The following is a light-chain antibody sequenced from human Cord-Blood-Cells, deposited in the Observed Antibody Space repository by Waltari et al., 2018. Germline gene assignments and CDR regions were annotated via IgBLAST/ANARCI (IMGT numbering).Light chain of an antibody. CDR1: QSVSSN. J-gene: IGKJ4*01. V-gene: IGKV3-15*01. CDR2: GAS. Sequence: EIVMTQSPATLSVSPGERATLSCSASQSVSSNLAWYQQTPGQAPRLLIYGASTRAAGIPARFSGSGSRTEFTLTISSLQSEDFAVYYCQQYNNWPPVTFGGGTKVEIK. CDR3: QQYNNWPPVT.